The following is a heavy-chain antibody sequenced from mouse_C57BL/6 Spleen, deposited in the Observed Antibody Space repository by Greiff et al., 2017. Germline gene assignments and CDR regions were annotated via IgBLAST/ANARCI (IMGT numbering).Heavy chain of an antibody. D-gene: IGHD1-1*01. CDR1: GYTFTDYN. Sequence: EVQLQESGPELVKPGASVKIPCKASGYTFTDYNMDWVKQSHGKSLEWIGDINPNNGGTIYNQKFKGKATLTVDKSSSTAYMELRSLTSEDTAVYYCARSAGSSYWSYFDYWGQGTTLTVSS. V-gene: IGHV1-18*01. J-gene: IGHJ2*01. CDR3: ARSAGSSYWSYFDY. CDR2: INPNNGGT.